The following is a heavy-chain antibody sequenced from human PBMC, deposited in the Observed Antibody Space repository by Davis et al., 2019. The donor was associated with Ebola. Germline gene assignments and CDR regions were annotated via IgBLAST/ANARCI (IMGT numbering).Heavy chain of an antibody. V-gene: IGHV3-7*03. CDR2: IRQDGSDR. J-gene: IGHJ5*02. Sequence: GGSLRLSCVASRFTFSTYWMSWLRQVPGQGLERVANIRQDGSDRQYVDSVRGRFTISRDNAKNSLYLQMHTLRAEDTALYHCAIPARGLQLPETSWGQGTLVTVSS. CDR1: RFTFSTYW. D-gene: IGHD1-1*01. CDR3: AIPARGLQLPETS.